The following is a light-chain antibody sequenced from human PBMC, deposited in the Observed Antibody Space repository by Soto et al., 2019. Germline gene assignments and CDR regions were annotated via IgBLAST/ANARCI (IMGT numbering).Light chain of an antibody. J-gene: IGKJ1*01. Sequence: ERFTLSCRSSQSINSTSLIWYQQSPGQAPRLLIYGASTRATGIPARFSGSGSGTEFTLTISSLQSEDFAVYYCQQYDNWLTWTFGQGTKVDIK. V-gene: IGKV3-15*01. CDR3: QQYDNWLTWT. CDR1: QSINST. CDR2: GAS.